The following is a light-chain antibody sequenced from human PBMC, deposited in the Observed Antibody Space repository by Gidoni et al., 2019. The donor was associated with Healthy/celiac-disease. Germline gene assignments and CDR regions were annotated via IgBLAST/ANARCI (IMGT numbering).Light chain of an antibody. V-gene: IGKV3-11*01. Sequence: EIVLTQSPATLSLSPGERATLPCRASQSVSSYLAWYQQKPGQAPRLLIYDAPNRATGIPARFSGSGSGTDFTLTISSLEPEDFAVYYCQQRSNWLTFGQGTKVEIK. CDR1: QSVSSY. CDR2: DAP. J-gene: IGKJ1*01. CDR3: QQRSNWLT.